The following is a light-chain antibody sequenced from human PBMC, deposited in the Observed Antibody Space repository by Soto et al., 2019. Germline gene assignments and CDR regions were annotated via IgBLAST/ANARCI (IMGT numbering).Light chain of an antibody. V-gene: IGLV1-44*01. CDR1: SSNIGSNT. J-gene: IGLJ2*01. CDR3: AAWDDSLNGPV. Sequence: QSVLTQPPSASGTPGQRVTISCSGTSSNIGSNTVNWYQQFPGTAPKLLIYSNNRRPLGVPDRFSGSKSGTSASLAISGLQSEDEADYYCAAWDDSLNGPVFGGGTKLTVL. CDR2: SNN.